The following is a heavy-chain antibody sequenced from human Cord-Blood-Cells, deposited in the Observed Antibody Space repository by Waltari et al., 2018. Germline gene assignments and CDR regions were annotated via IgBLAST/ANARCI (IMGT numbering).Heavy chain of an antibody. CDR3: ARDGGITMVRGVMIPNWFDP. CDR2: IYTSGST. J-gene: IGHJ5*02. V-gene: IGHV4-4*07. D-gene: IGHD3-10*01. CDR1: GGSISSYY. Sequence: LQESGPGLVKPSETLSLTCTVSGGSISSYYWSWIRQPAGQGLEWIGRIYTSGSTNYNPSLKSRVTMSVDTSKNQFSLKLSSVTAADTAVYYCARDGGITMVRGVMIPNWFDPWGQGTLVTVSS.